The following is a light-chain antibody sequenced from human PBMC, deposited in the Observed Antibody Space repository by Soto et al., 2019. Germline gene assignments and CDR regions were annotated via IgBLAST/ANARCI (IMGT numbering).Light chain of an antibody. CDR3: SSYTTSGTYV. CDR2: DVS. V-gene: IGLV2-18*02. J-gene: IGLJ1*01. Sequence: QSVLTQPPSVSGSPGQSVAISCTGTSSDVGSYNRVSWYQQPPGTAPKLMIYDVSNRPSGVPDRFSGSKSGNTASLTISGLRAEDEADYYCSSYTTSGTYVFGTGTKLTVL. CDR1: SSDVGSYNR.